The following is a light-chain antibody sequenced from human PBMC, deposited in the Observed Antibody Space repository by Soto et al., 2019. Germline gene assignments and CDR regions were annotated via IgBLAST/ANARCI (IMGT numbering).Light chain of an antibody. CDR3: QQYNSYS. J-gene: IGKJ1*01. V-gene: IGKV1-5*01. Sequence: DIQMTQSPSALSASVGDRVTITCRASQSISNWLAWYQQKPVTAPKVLIYHASNLQSGVPSRFSGSGSGTEFTLTISSLQPDDFATYYCQQYNSYSFGQGTKVDIK. CDR1: QSISNW. CDR2: HAS.